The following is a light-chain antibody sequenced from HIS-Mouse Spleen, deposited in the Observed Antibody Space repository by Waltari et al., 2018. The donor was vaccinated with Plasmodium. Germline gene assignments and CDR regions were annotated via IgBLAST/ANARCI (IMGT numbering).Light chain of an antibody. CDR1: TLPKQY. CDR3: YSTDSSGNHRV. J-gene: IGLJ3*02. V-gene: IGLV3-10*01. CDR2: EDS. Sequence: SYELTQPPSVSVSPGQTARITCSGDTLPKQYAYWYPQKSGQAPVLVSYEDSKRPSAIPERFSGSSSGTMATLTISGAQVEDEADYYCYSTDSSGNHRVFGGGTKLTVL.